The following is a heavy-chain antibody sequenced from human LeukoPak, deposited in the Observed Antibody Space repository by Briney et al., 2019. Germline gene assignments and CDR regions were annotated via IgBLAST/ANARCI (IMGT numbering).Heavy chain of an antibody. J-gene: IGHJ5*02. CDR3: ARGRTVLLWFGESSNWFDP. CDR1: GGSFSGYY. D-gene: IGHD3-10*01. Sequence: PSETLSLTCAVYGGSFSGYYWSWIRQPPGKGLEWIGEINHSGSTNYNPSLKSRGTISVDTSKNQFPLKLSSVTAADTADYYCARGRTVLLWFGESSNWFDPWGQGTLVTVSS. CDR2: INHSGST. V-gene: IGHV4-34*01.